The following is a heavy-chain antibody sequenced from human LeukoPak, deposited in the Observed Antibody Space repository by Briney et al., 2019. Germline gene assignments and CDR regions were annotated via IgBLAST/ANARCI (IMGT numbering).Heavy chain of an antibody. D-gene: IGHD3-22*01. Sequence: GGSLRLSCAASGFTFSSYEMNWVRQAPGKGLEWVSYIGSSGGAKYYAGSVMGRFTISRDNAKNSLFLQMNSLRAEDTAVYYCARDLYYDSSGSLFDYWGQGILVTVSS. CDR3: ARDLYYDSSGSLFDY. J-gene: IGHJ4*02. V-gene: IGHV3-48*03. CDR1: GFTFSSYE. CDR2: IGSSGGAK.